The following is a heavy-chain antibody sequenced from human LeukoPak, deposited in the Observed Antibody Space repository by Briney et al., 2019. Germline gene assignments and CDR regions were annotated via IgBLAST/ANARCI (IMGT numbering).Heavy chain of an antibody. CDR3: ARDSRQWLVGGIDY. V-gene: IGHV4-4*07. D-gene: IGHD6-19*01. CDR1: GGSISSYC. J-gene: IGHJ4*02. CDR2: IYTSGST. Sequence: PSETLSLTCTVSGGSISSYCGSWIRQPAGKGLEWIGRIYTSGSTNYNPSLKSRVTISVDKSKNQFSLKLSSVTAADTAVYYCARDSRQWLVGGIDYWGQGTLVTVSS.